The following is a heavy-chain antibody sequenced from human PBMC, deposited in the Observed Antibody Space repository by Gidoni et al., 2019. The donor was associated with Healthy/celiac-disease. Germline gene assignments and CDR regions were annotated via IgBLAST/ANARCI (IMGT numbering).Heavy chain of an antibody. D-gene: IGHD3-10*01. CDR2: IYYSGST. Sequence: QVQLQESGPGLVKPSQTLSLTCTVSGGSISSGGYYWSWIRQHPGKGLDWIGYIYYSGSTYYNPSLKSRVTISVDTSKNQFSLKLSSVTAADTAVYYCARGSRGYYGSGSYYQPLLDYWGQGTLVTVSS. V-gene: IGHV4-31*03. CDR3: ARGSRGYYGSGSYYQPLLDY. J-gene: IGHJ4*02. CDR1: GGSISSGGYY.